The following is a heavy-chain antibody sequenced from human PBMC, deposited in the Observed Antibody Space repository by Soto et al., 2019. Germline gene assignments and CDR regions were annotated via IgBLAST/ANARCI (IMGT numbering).Heavy chain of an antibody. CDR1: GGTFSSYA. Sequence: QVQLVQSGAEVKKPGSSVKVSCKASGGTFSSYAISWVRQAPGQGLEWMGGIIPIFGTANYAQKFQGRVTITADESTSTAYMELGSLRSEDTAVYYCARGGCSGGSCYSNYYYGMDVWGQGTTVTVSS. D-gene: IGHD2-15*01. CDR3: ARGGCSGGSCYSNYYYGMDV. CDR2: IIPIFGTA. J-gene: IGHJ6*02. V-gene: IGHV1-69*01.